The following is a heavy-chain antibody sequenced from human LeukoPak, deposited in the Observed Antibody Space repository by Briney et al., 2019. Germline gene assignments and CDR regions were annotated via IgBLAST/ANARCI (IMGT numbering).Heavy chain of an antibody. J-gene: IGHJ4*02. CDR1: GFTFSSYS. V-gene: IGHV3-21*01. D-gene: IGHD5-18*01. CDR3: ASGVDTAMVGFDY. CDR2: ISSSSSYI. Sequence: GGSLRLSCAASGFTFSSYSMNWVRQAPGKGLEWVSSISSSSSYIYYADSVKGRLTISRDNAKNSLYLQMNSLRAEDTAVYYCASGVDTAMVGFDYWGQGTLVTVSS.